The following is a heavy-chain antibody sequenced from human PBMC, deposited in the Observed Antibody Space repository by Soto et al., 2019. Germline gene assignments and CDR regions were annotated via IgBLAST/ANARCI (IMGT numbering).Heavy chain of an antibody. D-gene: IGHD3-3*01. Sequence: SETLSLTCAVSGGSISSSNWWSWVRQPPGKGLEWIGEIYHSGSTNYNPSLKSRVTISVDKSKNQFSLKLSSVTAADTAVYYCARAGYDFWSGYYNSGNFDYWGQGTLVTVSS. V-gene: IGHV4-4*02. CDR1: GGSISSSNW. J-gene: IGHJ4*02. CDR2: IYHSGST. CDR3: ARAGYDFWSGYYNSGNFDY.